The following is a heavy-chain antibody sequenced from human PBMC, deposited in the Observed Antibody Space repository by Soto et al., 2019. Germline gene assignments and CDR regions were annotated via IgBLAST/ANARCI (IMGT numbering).Heavy chain of an antibody. D-gene: IGHD1-1*01. Sequence: SETLPLTCAVYGGSFSGYYWSWIRQPPGKGLEWVGEIDHSGSTNYNPSLKSRVTISVDTSKNQFSLKLNSVTAADTAVYYCERVRPRYGMDVWGLGTTVTVSS. CDR3: ERVRPRYGMDV. J-gene: IGHJ6*02. V-gene: IGHV4-34*01. CDR1: GGSFSGYY. CDR2: IDHSGST.